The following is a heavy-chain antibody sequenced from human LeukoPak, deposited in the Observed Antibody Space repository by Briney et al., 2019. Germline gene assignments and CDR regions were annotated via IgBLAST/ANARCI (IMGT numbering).Heavy chain of an antibody. CDR1: GLNFRTSG. CDR3: ARVHDSYYGMDV. D-gene: IGHD3-3*01. Sequence: GRSLRLSCTASGLNFRTSGMQWVRQAPGKGLEWVAVIWYDGSNKYYADSVKGRFTISRDNSKNTLYLQMNSLRAEDTAVYYCARVHDSYYGMDVWGQGTTVTVSS. V-gene: IGHV3-33*01. CDR2: IWYDGSNK. J-gene: IGHJ6*02.